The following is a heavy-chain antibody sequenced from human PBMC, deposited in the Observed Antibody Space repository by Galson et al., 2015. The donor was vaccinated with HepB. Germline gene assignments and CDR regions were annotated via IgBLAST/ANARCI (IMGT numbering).Heavy chain of an antibody. D-gene: IGHD1-26*01. J-gene: IGHJ4*02. CDR1: GFTFSSYW. Sequence: SLRLSCAASGFTFSSYWMLWVRQAPGKGLVWVSRINTDGSTTSYADSVKGRFTISRDNAKNTLYLQMNSLRAEDTAVYYCARGVEGSYSYFDYWGQGTLVTVSS. CDR2: INTDGSTT. CDR3: ARGVEGSYSYFDY. V-gene: IGHV3-74*01.